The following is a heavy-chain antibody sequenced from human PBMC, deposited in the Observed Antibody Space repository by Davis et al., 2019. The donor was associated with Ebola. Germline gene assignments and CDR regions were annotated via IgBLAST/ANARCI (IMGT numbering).Heavy chain of an antibody. V-gene: IGHV3-9*01. CDR1: GFTFNSYA. CDR2: ISWNSNTI. J-gene: IGHJ4*02. D-gene: IGHD6-19*01. Sequence: GGSLRLSCAASGFTFNSYAMHWVRQAPGKGLEWVAGISWNSNTINYGDSVKGRFTISRDNAKNSLYLQMNSLRGEDTALYYCARDYSSGWFGYIDDWGQGTLVTVSS. CDR3: ARDYSSGWFGYIDD.